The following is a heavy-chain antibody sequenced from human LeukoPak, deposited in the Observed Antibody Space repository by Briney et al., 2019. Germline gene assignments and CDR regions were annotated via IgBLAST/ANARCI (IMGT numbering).Heavy chain of an antibody. CDR1: GYTFTGYY. Sequence: GTSLKDACKASGYTFTGYYMHWVRQAPGQGLKWMGRIIPMLGIVNYAQKFQGRVTITADRSTSTAYMELSRLRSEDTAVYYCARAGITGADIWGQGTTFTVSS. D-gene: IGHD1-20*01. CDR3: ARAGITGADI. V-gene: IGHV1-69*04. CDR2: IIPMLGIV. J-gene: IGHJ6*02.